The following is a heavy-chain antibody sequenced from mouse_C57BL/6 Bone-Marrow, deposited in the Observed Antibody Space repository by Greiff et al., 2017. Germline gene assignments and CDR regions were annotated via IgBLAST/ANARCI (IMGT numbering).Heavy chain of an antibody. CDR2: IDPENGDT. J-gene: IGHJ4*01. CDR3: TLPYYGSISYAMDY. CDR1: GFNIKDDY. V-gene: IGHV14-4*01. D-gene: IGHD1-1*01. Sequence: VQLQQSGAELVRPGASVKLSCTASGFNIKDDYMHWVKQRPEQGLEWIGWIDPENGDTEYASKFQGKATITADTSSNTAYLQLSSLTSEDTAVYYCTLPYYGSISYAMDYWGQGTSVTVAS.